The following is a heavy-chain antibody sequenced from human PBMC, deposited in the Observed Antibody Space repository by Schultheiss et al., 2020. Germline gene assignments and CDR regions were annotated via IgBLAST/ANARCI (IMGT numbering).Heavy chain of an antibody. J-gene: IGHJ4*02. CDR2: ISSSSSYI. CDR3: ARDPRIYDSSGGQYYFDY. D-gene: IGHD3-22*01. Sequence: GGSLRLSCAASGFTFSSYSMNWVRQAPGKGLEWVSSISSSSSYIYYADSVKGRFTISRDNAKNSLYLQMNSLRAEDTAVYYCARDPRIYDSSGGQYYFDYWGQGTLVTVSS. V-gene: IGHV3-21*01. CDR1: GFTFSSYS.